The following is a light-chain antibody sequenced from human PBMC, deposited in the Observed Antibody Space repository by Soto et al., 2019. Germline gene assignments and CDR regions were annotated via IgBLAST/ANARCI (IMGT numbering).Light chain of an antibody. V-gene: IGLV1-40*01. CDR3: QSYDSSLPGLL. CDR2: GDT. Sequence: QSVLTQPPSVTGAPGQRVTISCTGSNSNIGAGFAVHWYQQFPGRVPKLLIYGDTNRPSGVPDRFSGSKSGTSASLAITGVQAEDEADYYCQSYDSSLPGLLFGVGTKLTVL. CDR1: NSNIGAGFA. J-gene: IGLJ2*01.